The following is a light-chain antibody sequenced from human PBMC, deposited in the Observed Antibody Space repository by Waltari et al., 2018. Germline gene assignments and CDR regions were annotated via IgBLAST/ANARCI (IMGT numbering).Light chain of an antibody. J-gene: IGLJ2*01. CDR3: SSYAGGNSLGI. Sequence: QSALTQPASVSGSPGQSITISCTGTSSAIGAYKYVPWYQQHPGKAPRLILYDVSSRPSGVPNRFSGSKSGNTASLTISGLQADDDADYYCSSYAGGNSLGIFGAGTKLTVL. CDR2: DVS. CDR1: SSAIGAYKY. V-gene: IGLV2-14*03.